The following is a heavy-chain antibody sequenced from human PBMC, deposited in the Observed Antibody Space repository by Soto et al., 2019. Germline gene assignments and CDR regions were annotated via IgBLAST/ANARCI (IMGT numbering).Heavy chain of an antibody. CDR3: VKDSXADFHRVLSTAEYFFDC. J-gene: IGHJ4*01. D-gene: IGHD2-15*01. Sequence: GGSLRLSCTASGFTFDYYAMHWVRQGPGRGLEWVSGITWNSGKIAYADSVKGRFTITRDDDNNSLYLQMNSLRPEDTALYYCVKDSXADFHRVLSTAEYFFDCWGHGTLVTVSS. CDR2: ITWNSGKI. V-gene: IGHV3-9*01. CDR1: GFTFDYYA.